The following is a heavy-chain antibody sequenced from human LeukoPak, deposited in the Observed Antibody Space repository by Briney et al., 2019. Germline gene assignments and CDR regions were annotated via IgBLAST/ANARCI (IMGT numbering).Heavy chain of an antibody. CDR2: ISGSGGST. D-gene: IGHD1-26*01. J-gene: IGHJ4*02. V-gene: IGHV3-23*01. CDR3: AKPTYSGSYLHGFDY. Sequence: GGSLRLSCAASGFSFSSYWMHWVRQAPGKGLEWVSAISGSGGSTYYADSVKGRFTISRDNSKNTLYLQMNSLRAEDTAVYYCAKPTYSGSYLHGFDYWGQGTLVTVSS. CDR1: GFSFSSYW.